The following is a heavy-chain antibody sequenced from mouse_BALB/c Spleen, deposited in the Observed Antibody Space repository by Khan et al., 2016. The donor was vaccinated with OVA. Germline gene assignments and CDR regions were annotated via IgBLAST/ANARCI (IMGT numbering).Heavy chain of an antibody. CDR3: TRIYRGDFDY. V-gene: IGHV1-20*01. J-gene: IGHJ2*01. CDR2: INPHIGET. D-gene: IGHD2-13*01. CDR1: GYSFTGYF. Sequence: EVQLQESGPELVRPGASVKISCTASGYSFTGYFMNWVMQSHGKSLEWIGRINPHIGETFYNQRFKDKATLTVDDSSNTAHMELRSLTSEDSAVYFCTRIYRGDFDYWGQGTTLTVSS.